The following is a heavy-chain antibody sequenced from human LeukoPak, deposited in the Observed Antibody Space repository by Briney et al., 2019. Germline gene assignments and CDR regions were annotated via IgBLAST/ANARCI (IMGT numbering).Heavy chain of an antibody. Sequence: ASVKVSCKASGYTFTGYYMHWVRQAPGQGLEWMGWINPNSGDTNYAQNFQGRVTMTRDTSISTAFMDLGSLRSDDTAFYYCARGPHFQDWGQGTLVTVSS. D-gene: IGHD3-3*02. CDR3: ARGPHFQD. J-gene: IGHJ4*02. CDR1: GYTFTGYY. V-gene: IGHV1-2*02. CDR2: INPNSGDT.